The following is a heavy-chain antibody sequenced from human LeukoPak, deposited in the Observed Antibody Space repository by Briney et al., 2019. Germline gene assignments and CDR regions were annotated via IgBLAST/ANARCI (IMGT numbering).Heavy chain of an antibody. CDR3: ARAPEWLIFDY. Sequence: GGSLRLSCAASGFTFSSYAMSWVRQAPGKGLEWVSGISGSGGSTYYADSVKGRFTISRHNSKNTLYLQMNSLRAEDTAVYYCARAPEWLIFDYWGQGTLVTVSS. D-gene: IGHD6-19*01. J-gene: IGHJ4*02. CDR1: GFTFSSYA. CDR2: ISGSGGST. V-gene: IGHV3-23*01.